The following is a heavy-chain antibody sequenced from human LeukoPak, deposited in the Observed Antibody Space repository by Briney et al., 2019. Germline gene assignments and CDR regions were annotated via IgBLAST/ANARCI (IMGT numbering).Heavy chain of an antibody. D-gene: IGHD4-17*01. CDR1: GFTFSSYA. V-gene: IGHV3-23*01. CDR2: ISDSGSST. Sequence: PAGTLRLSCAASGFTFSSYARSWVRQAPGKGLEWISAISDSGSSTYYPYSVKGRLTTPRANYKNTLYLQMPSLRDEDTAVYYCAKGPEPTSGYGDYVVYWGQGTLVTVSS. CDR3: AKGPEPTSGYGDYVVY. J-gene: IGHJ4*02.